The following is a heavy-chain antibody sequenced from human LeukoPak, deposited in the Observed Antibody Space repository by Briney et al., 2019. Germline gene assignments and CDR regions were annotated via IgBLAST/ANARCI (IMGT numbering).Heavy chain of an antibody. CDR3: ARARVYSGSSSYWFDP. V-gene: IGHV3-30-3*01. CDR1: GFTFSSYA. CDR2: ISYDGSNK. Sequence: GGSLRLSCAASGFTFSSYAMHWVRQAPGKGLEWVAVISYDGSNKYYADSVKGRFTISRDNSKNTLYLQMNSLRAEDTAVYYCARARVYSGSSSYWFDPWGQGTLVTVSS. D-gene: IGHD6-6*01. J-gene: IGHJ5*02.